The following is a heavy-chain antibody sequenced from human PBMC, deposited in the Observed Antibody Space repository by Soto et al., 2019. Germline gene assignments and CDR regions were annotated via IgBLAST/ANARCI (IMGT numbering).Heavy chain of an antibody. Sequence: EVQLVESGGGLVQPGGSLRLSCAASGFTFSSYWMSWVRQAPGKGLEWVANIKQDGSEKYYVDSVKGRFTISRDNAKNPLYLQMNSLRAEDTAVYYCARAKFGELDAFDIWGQGTMVTVSS. D-gene: IGHD3-10*01. CDR3: ARAKFGELDAFDI. V-gene: IGHV3-7*01. CDR1: GFTFSSYW. CDR2: IKQDGSEK. J-gene: IGHJ3*02.